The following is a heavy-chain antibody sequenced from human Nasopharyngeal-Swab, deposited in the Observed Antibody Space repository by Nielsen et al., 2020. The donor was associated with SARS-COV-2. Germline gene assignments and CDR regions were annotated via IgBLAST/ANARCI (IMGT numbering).Heavy chain of an antibody. CDR3: ARESTIKQLVHDDAFDI. V-gene: IGHV4-31*03. J-gene: IGHJ3*02. CDR1: GGSISSGGYY. D-gene: IGHD6-13*01. Sequence: SETLSLTCTVSGGSISSGGYYWSWIRQHPVKGLEWIGYIYYSGSTYYNPSLKSRVTISVDTSKNQFSLKLSSVTAADTAVYYCARESTIKQLVHDDAFDIWGQGTMVTVSS. CDR2: IYYSGST.